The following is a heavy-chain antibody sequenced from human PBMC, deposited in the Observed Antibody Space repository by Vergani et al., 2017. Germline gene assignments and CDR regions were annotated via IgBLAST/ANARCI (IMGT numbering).Heavy chain of an antibody. Sequence: QVRLQESGPGLVKPSETLSLTCSVSGGSMSGYYWSWIRQPPGKKLERIGYMYHSGSTNYNPSLETRVTISGDTSKNQFSLKLNSVTAADTAVYYCGRVADFYGLGSRLLDLWGQGILVTVSS. CDR1: GGSMSGYY. V-gene: IGHV4-59*01. J-gene: IGHJ5*02. CDR3: GRVADFYGLGSRLLDL. CDR2: MYHSGST. D-gene: IGHD3-10*01.